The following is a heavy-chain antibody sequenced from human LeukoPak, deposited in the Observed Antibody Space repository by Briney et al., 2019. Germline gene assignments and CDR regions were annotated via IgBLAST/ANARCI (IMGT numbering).Heavy chain of an antibody. V-gene: IGHV3-30*03. CDR1: GFTFSSYG. CDR2: ISFDGSNK. D-gene: IGHD4-17*01. J-gene: IGHJ4*02. CDR3: ARDDYGDSGFDY. Sequence: PGGSLRLSCAASGFTFSSYGMHWVRQAPGKGLEWLTVISFDGSNKYYADSVKGRFTISRDNSKNTLYLQMNSLRAEDTAVCYCARDDYGDSGFDYWGQGTLVTVSS.